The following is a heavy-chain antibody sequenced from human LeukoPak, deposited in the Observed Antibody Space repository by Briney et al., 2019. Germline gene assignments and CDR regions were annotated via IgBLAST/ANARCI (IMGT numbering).Heavy chain of an antibody. CDR3: ARGKHRIAVAGTTAFDI. CDR2: ISYDGSNK. CDR1: GFTFSSYA. J-gene: IGHJ3*02. Sequence: PGRSLRLSCAASGFTFSSYAMHWVRQAPGKGLEWVAVISYDGSNKYYADSVKGRFTISRDNSKNTLYLQMNSLRAEDTAVYYCARGKHRIAVAGTTAFDIWGQGTMVTVSS. D-gene: IGHD6-19*01. V-gene: IGHV3-30-3*01.